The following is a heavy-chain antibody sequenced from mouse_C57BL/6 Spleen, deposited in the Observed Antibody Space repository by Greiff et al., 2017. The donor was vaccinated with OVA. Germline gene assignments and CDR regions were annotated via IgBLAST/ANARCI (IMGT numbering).Heavy chain of an antibody. CDR2: IDPSDSET. J-gene: IGHJ2*01. Sequence: QVQLQQPGAELVRPGSSVKLSCKASGYTFTSYWMHWVKQRPIQGLEWIGNIDPSDSETHYNQKFKDKATLTVDKSSSTAYMQLSRLTSEDSAVYYCARGGTPYYFDYWGQGTTLTVSS. CDR1: GYTFTSYW. CDR3: ARGGTPYYFDY. V-gene: IGHV1-52*01. D-gene: IGHD2-14*01.